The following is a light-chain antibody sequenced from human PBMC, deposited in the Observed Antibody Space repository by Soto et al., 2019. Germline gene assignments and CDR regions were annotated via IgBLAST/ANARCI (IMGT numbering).Light chain of an antibody. CDR3: QQYNNWPYT. Sequence: EIVMTQSPATLSVSPGERATLSCRASQSVSSNLAWYQQKPGQAPRLLIYGASTSATGIPARFSGSGSGTEFTLTISSLQSEDFAAYSCQQYNNWPYTFGQGTKLEIK. V-gene: IGKV3-15*01. CDR1: QSVSSN. CDR2: GAS. J-gene: IGKJ2*01.